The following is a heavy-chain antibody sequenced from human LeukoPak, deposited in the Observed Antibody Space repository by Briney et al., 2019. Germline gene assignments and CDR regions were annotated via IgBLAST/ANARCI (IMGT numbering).Heavy chain of an antibody. CDR2: INYSGST. V-gene: IGHV4-39*07. J-gene: IGHJ5*02. CDR3: ARTHFDSLGWFDP. D-gene: IGHD3-9*01. CDR1: GGSMRSSNFY. Sequence: SETLSLTCTVSGGSMRSSNFYWGWIRQPPGKGLEWIGNINYSGSTYYNPSVKSRVTLSVDVSKNRFSLNLTSVTAADTALYFCARTHFDSLGWFDPWGQGIQVIVSS.